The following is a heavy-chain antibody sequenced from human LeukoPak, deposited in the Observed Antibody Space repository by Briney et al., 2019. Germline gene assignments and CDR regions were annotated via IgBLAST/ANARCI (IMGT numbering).Heavy chain of an antibody. CDR3: AKRSIVLRFLEWQEYFQH. J-gene: IGHJ1*01. CDR1: GFTFSNYW. V-gene: IGHV3-7*03. D-gene: IGHD3-3*01. CDR2: IEQDGSEK. Sequence: GGSLRLSCAASGFTFSNYWMSWVRQTPGKGLEWVATIEQDGSEKYYVDSVKGRFTISRDNSKNTLYLQMNSLRAEDTAVYYCAKRSIVLRFLEWQEYFQHWGQGTLVTVSS.